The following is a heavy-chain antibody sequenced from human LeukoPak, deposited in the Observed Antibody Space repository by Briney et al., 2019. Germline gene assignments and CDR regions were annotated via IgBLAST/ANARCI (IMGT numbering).Heavy chain of an antibody. CDR1: GGSISSGGYY. D-gene: IGHD6-13*01. V-gene: IGHV4-30-2*01. CDR3: ARAPIAAAVPFDY. CDR2: IYHSGST. J-gene: IGHJ4*02. Sequence: SQTLSLTCTVSGGSISSGGYYWSWIRQPPGKGLEWIGYIYHSGSTYYNPSLKSRVTISVDRSKNQFSLKLSSVTAADTAAYYCARAPIAAAVPFDYWGQGTLVTVSS.